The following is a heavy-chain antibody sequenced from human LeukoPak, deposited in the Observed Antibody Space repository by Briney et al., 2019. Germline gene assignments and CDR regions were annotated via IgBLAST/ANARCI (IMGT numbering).Heavy chain of an antibody. CDR1: GFTFSSYA. Sequence: GGSLRLSCAASGFTFSSYAMSWVRQAPGKGLEWVSAISGSAYSTYYADSVKGRFTLSRDNSKNTLYLQMNSLRAEDTAVYYCAKNIWTEMATIYYYMDVWGKGTTVTVSS. V-gene: IGHV3-23*01. D-gene: IGHD5-24*01. J-gene: IGHJ6*03. CDR3: AKNIWTEMATIYYYMDV. CDR2: ISGSAYST.